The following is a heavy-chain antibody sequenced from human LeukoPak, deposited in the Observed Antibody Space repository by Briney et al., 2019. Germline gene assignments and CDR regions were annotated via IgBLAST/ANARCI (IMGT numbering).Heavy chain of an antibody. Sequence: GGSLRLSCAASVFAFSAYAMTWVRQAPGKGLEWVSAISGSGSSTFYADSVKGRFTISRDNSKNTLYLQMNSLRAEDTAIYYCAKTSGSGTYYYYYSGMDVWGQGTTVTVSS. CDR3: AKTSGSGTYYYYYSGMDV. J-gene: IGHJ6*02. D-gene: IGHD3-10*01. V-gene: IGHV3-23*01. CDR1: VFAFSAYA. CDR2: ISGSGSST.